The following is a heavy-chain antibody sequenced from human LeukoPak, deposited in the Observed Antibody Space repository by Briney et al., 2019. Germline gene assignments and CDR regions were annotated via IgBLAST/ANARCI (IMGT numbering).Heavy chain of an antibody. CDR2: INPNSGGT. V-gene: IGHV1-2*02. Sequence: GASVKVSCKASGYIFTGYYMHWVRQAPGQGLEWMGWINPNSGGTNYAQKFQGRVTMTRDTSISTAYMELSSLRSEDTAVYYCARGRAVAVRYWGQGTLVTVSS. D-gene: IGHD6-19*01. CDR1: GYIFTGYY. J-gene: IGHJ4*02. CDR3: ARGRAVAVRY.